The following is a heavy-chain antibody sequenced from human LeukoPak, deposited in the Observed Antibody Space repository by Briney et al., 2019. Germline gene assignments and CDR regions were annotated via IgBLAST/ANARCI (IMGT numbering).Heavy chain of an antibody. D-gene: IGHD3-3*01. J-gene: IGHJ4*02. CDR3: ARGVLDKLRFLEWYFDY. CDR1: GGSISSSNW. Sequence: SGTLSLTCAVSGGSISSSNWWSWVRQPPGKGLEWIGEIYHSGSTNYNPSLKSRVTISVDKSKNQFSLKLSSVTAADTAVYYCARGVLDKLRFLEWYFDYWGQGTLVSVSS. CDR2: IYHSGST. V-gene: IGHV4-4*02.